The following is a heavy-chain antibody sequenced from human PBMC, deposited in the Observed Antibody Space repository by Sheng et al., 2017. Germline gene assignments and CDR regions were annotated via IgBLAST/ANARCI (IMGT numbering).Heavy chain of an antibody. CDR1: GFIFRNYG. J-gene: IGHJ4*02. CDR3: AKGGGSSSDFDY. CDR2: IRHDGNNV. V-gene: IGHV3-30*02. Sequence: QVQLVESGGGVVQPGGALRLSCAASGFIFRNYGMHWVRQAPDKGLEWVAFIRHDGNNVYYGDSVKGRFTTSRDNSKNTLSLHMNSLRPEDTAVYFCAKGGGSSSDFDYWARGPWSPSPQ. D-gene: IGHD6-6*01.